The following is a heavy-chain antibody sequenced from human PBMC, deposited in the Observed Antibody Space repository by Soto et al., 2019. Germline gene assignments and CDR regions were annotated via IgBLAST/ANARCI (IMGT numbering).Heavy chain of an antibody. CDR2: ISSSSSTI. J-gene: IGHJ4*02. CDR3: ARGFSSGPDY. Sequence: PGGSLRLSCAASGFTFSSYSMNWVRQAPGKGLEWVSYISSSSSTIYYADSVKGRFTVFRNNAKNTLYLQLNSLRAEDTGLYYCARGFSSGPDYWGQGTLVTVSS. V-gene: IGHV3-48*04. CDR1: GFTFSSYS. D-gene: IGHD3-22*01.